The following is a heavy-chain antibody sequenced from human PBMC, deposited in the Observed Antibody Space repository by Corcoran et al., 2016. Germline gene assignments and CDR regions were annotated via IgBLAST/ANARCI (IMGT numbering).Heavy chain of an antibody. D-gene: IGHD3-10*01. CDR2: IKSKTDGGTT. J-gene: IGHJ4*02. CDR3: TTDGEYYYPRGDY. CDR1: GFTFSNAW. V-gene: IGHV3-15*07. Sequence: EVQLVESGGGLGKPGGSLRLSCAASGFTFSNAWMDWVRQAPGKGLEWVGRIKSKTDGGTTDYAAPVKDRFTISRDDSKKTLYLQMNSLKTEDTAVYYCTTDGEYYYPRGDYWGQGTLVTVSS.